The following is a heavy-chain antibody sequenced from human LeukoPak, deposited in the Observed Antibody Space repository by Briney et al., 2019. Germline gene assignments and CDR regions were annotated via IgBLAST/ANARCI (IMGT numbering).Heavy chain of an antibody. V-gene: IGHV3-30*02. CDR2: IRHDGSNK. J-gene: IGHJ4*02. CDR1: GFTFSTYG. Sequence: GGSLRLSCAASGFTFSTYGMHWVRQTPGMGLEWVAFIRHDGSNKYYSDSVKGRFTISRDNSKNTLYLQMNSLRAEDTAVYYCAKENTKTPFRPGEATVTKGYFDYWGQGTLVIVSS. CDR3: AKENTKTPFRPGEATVTKGYFDY. D-gene: IGHD4-17*01.